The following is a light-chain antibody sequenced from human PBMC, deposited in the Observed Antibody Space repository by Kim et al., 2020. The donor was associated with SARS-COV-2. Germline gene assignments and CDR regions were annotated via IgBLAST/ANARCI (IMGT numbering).Light chain of an antibody. CDR1: SSDVGDYNS. J-gene: IGLJ3*02. V-gene: IGLV2-8*01. Sequence: QSALTQPPSASGSPGQSVIISCTGTSSDVGDYNSVSWYQQHPGKAPKLMIYDVSKRPSGVPDRFSGSKSGNTASLTVSGLQADDEADYYCTSYAGSNWVFGGGTKLTVL. CDR2: DVS. CDR3: TSYAGSNWV.